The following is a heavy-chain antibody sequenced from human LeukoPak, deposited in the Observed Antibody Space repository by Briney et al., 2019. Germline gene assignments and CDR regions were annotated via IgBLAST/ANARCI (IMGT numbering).Heavy chain of an antibody. V-gene: IGHV3-7*01. CDR2: INQGGSEK. J-gene: IGHJ4*02. D-gene: IGHD2-2*01. CDR3: ARDVTALDS. Sequence: GGSLRLSCAASGFTFSSYWMSWVRQAPEKGLEWAANINQGGSEKYYVDSVRGRFTISRDNAKNSLYLQMNSLRADDTAVYYCARDVTALDSWGQGTLVTVSS. CDR1: GFTFSSYW.